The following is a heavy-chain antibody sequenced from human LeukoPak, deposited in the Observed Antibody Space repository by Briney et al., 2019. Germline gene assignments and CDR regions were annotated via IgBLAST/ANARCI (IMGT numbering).Heavy chain of an antibody. CDR3: ATLVRGVPFGAFDI. J-gene: IGHJ3*02. Sequence: ASVKVSCKVSGYTLTELSMHWVRQAPGKGLEWMGGFDPEDGETIYAQKFQGRVTMTEDTSTDTAYMELSSLRSEDTAVYYWATLVRGVPFGAFDIWGQGTMVTVSS. D-gene: IGHD3-10*01. V-gene: IGHV1-24*01. CDR1: GYTLTELS. CDR2: FDPEDGET.